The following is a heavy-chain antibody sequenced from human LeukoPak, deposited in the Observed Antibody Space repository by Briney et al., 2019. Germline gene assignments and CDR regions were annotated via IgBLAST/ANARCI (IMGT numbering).Heavy chain of an antibody. Sequence: SETLSLTCTVSGGSISSYYWSWIRQPPGKGLEWIGYIYYSGSTNYNPSPKSRVTISVDTSKNQFSLKLSSVTAADTAVYYCARVGYYDSSGYQDAFDIWGQGTMVTVSS. D-gene: IGHD3-22*01. CDR1: GGSISSYY. V-gene: IGHV4-59*01. CDR2: IYYSGST. J-gene: IGHJ3*02. CDR3: ARVGYYDSSGYQDAFDI.